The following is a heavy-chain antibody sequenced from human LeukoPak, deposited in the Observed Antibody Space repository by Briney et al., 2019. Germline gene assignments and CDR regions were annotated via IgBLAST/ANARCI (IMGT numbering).Heavy chain of an antibody. Sequence: GRSLRLSCAASGFTFNNYAMHWVRQAPGKGLEWVAVISYDGSNKYYADSVKGRFTISRDNSKNTLYLQTNSLRAEDTAVYYCARDKAYKIVVADVDYWSQGTLVTVSS. CDR3: ARDKAYKIVVADVDY. V-gene: IGHV3-30-3*01. CDR2: ISYDGSNK. CDR1: GFTFNNYA. D-gene: IGHD3-22*01. J-gene: IGHJ4*02.